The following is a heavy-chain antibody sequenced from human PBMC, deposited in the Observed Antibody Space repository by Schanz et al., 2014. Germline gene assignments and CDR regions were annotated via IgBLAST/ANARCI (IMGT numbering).Heavy chain of an antibody. CDR1: GYSFTTYD. D-gene: IGHD3-3*01. V-gene: IGHV1-46*01. CDR3: VTEKRMESGTWAKAFDI. J-gene: IGHJ3*02. CDR2: INPSGGST. Sequence: QVQLVQSGAEVKKPGASVRVSCKASGYSFTTYDVNWVRQAPGQGLEWMGIINPSGGSTSYAQKFQGRVTMTRDTSTTTVYMELSSLRSDDTAMYYCVTEKRMESGTWAKAFDIWGQGTRVTVSS.